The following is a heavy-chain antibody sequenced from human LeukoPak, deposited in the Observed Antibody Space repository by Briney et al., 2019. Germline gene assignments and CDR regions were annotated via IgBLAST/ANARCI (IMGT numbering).Heavy chain of an antibody. V-gene: IGHV3-21*01. Sequence: GASLRLSCAASGFTFSSYSMNWVRQPPGKGLEWVSSISSSSSYIYYADSVKGRFTISGDNAKNSLCLQMNSLRAEDTAVYYCARVVIMVRGATTQYYFGYWGQGTLVTVSS. D-gene: IGHD3-10*01. CDR2: ISSSSSYI. CDR1: GFTFSSYS. CDR3: ARVVIMVRGATTQYYFGY. J-gene: IGHJ4*02.